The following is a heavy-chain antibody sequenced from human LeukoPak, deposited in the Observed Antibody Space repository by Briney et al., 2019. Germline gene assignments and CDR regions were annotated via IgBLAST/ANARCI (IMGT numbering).Heavy chain of an antibody. V-gene: IGHV3-21*01. CDR2: ISSSSSYI. CDR3: ARRISAAGAINWYFDL. J-gene: IGHJ2*01. CDR1: GFTFSSYS. D-gene: IGHD6-13*01. Sequence: PGGSLRLSCAASGFTFSSYSMNWVRQAPGKGLEWVSSISSSSSYIYYADSVKGRFTIPRDNAKNSLYLQMNSLRAEDTAVYYCARRISAAGAINWYFDLWGRGTLVTVSS.